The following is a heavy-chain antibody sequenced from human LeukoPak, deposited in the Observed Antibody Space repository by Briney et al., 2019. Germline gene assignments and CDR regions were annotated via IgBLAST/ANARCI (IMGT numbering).Heavy chain of an antibody. CDR2: IYYSGST. J-gene: IGHJ4*02. CDR1: GGSISSYY. V-gene: IGHV4-59*08. D-gene: IGHD5-24*01. Sequence: SETLSLTCTVSGGSISSYYWSWIRQPPGKGLEWIVYIYYSGSTNYNPSLKSRVTISVDTSKNQFSLKLSSVTAADTAVYYCARGRDGYNTYYFDYWGQGTLVTVSS. CDR3: ARGRDGYNTYYFDY.